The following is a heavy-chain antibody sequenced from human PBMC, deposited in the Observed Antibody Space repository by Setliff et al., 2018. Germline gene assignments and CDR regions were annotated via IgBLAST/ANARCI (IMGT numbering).Heavy chain of an antibody. J-gene: IGHJ4*02. CDR1: GFTFSSYG. D-gene: IGHD3-22*01. CDR3: VKGSGFYDY. Sequence: PGGSLRLSCAASGFTFSSYGMHWVRQAPGKGLEWVAVIWDDGGNKYHADSVKGRFTISRDNSKNTLYLQMNSLRPEDTATYYCVKGSGFYDYWGQGAPVTV. V-gene: IGHV3-30*02. CDR2: IWDDGGNK.